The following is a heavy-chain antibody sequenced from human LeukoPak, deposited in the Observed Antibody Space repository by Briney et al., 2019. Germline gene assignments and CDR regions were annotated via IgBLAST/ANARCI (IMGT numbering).Heavy chain of an antibody. CDR3: AREVDTAMVDY. CDR2: INPDSGGT. V-gene: IGHV1-2*02. Sequence: EASVKVSCKASGYTFTGYYMHWVRQAPGQGLEWMGWINPDSGGTNYAQKFQGRVTMTRDTSISTAYMELSRLRSDDTAVYYCAREVDTAMVDYWGQGTLVTVSS. D-gene: IGHD5-18*01. CDR1: GYTFTGYY. J-gene: IGHJ4*02.